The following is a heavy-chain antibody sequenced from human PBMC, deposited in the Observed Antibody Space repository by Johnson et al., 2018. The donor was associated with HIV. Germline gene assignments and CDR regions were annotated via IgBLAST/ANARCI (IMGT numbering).Heavy chain of an antibody. D-gene: IGHD3-10*01. CDR3: SSSWFGELSYAFDI. J-gene: IGHJ3*02. Sequence: VQLVESGGGLVQPGRSLRLSCAASGFTFSSYAMSWVRQAPGKGLEWVSVVHRDGRLYYADSVKGRFRLSRDNSKNTLYLQMNSLRAEDTAVYYCSSSWFGELSYAFDIWGQGTMVTVAS. CDR2: VHRDGRL. V-gene: IGHV3-66*01. CDR1: GFTFSSYA.